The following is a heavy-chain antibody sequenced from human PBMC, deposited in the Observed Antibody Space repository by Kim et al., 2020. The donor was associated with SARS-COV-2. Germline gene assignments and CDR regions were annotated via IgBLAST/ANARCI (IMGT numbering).Heavy chain of an antibody. Sequence: GGSLRLSCAASGFTFRNYWMSWVRQAPGKGLEWVANIKHDESEKYYVDSVKGRLTISRDNAKNSLFLQMNSLRAEDTAVYYCVRDRAAAANLGYYYYYKDVWGKGTTFTVSS. D-gene: IGHD6-13*01. J-gene: IGHJ6*03. CDR1: GFTFRNYW. CDR3: VRDRAAAANLGYYYYYKDV. CDR2: IKHDESEK. V-gene: IGHV3-7*01.